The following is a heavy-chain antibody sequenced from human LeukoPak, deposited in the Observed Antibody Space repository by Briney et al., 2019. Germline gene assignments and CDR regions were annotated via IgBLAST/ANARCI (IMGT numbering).Heavy chain of an antibody. CDR3: AKAAGHCSSTSCFNQLYNWFDP. CDR1: GFTFSSYG. J-gene: IGHJ5*02. CDR2: IRYDGSNK. V-gene: IGHV3-30*02. D-gene: IGHD2-2*01. Sequence: PGGSLRLSCVASGFTFSSYGMHWVRQAPGKGLEWVAFIRYDGSNKYYADSVKGRFTISRDNSKNTLYLQMNSLRAEDTAVYYCAKAAGHCSSTSCFNQLYNWFDPWGQGTLVTVSS.